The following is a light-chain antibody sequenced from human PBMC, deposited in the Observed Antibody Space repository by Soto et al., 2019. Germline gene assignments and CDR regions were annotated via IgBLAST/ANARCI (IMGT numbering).Light chain of an antibody. CDR3: LQDFNYPLT. Sequence: AIQMTQSPSSLSASVGDRVTITCRASQGIRNDLGWYQQKPGKAPKLLISVASRLQSGVPSRFSGSGSGTDFTLIISSLQPEDFATYYWLQDFNYPLTFGGGTKVEIK. CDR2: VAS. J-gene: IGKJ4*01. V-gene: IGKV1-6*01. CDR1: QGIRND.